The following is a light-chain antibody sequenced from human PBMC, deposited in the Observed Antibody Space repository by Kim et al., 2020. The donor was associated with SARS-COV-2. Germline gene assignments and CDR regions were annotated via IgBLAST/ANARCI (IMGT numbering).Light chain of an antibody. CDR2: LEGSGSY. CDR3: ETWDSTTGV. J-gene: IGLJ3*02. Sequence: QLVLTQSSSASASLGSSVKLTCTLSSGHSSYIIAWHQQQPGKAPRYLMKLEGSGSYNKGSGVPDRFSGSSSGADRYLTISNLQSEDEADYYCETWDSTTGVFGGGTQLTVL. CDR1: SGHSSYI. V-gene: IGLV4-60*03.